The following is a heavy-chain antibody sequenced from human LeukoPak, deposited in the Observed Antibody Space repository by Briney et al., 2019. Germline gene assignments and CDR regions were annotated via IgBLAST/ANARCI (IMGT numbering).Heavy chain of an antibody. CDR3: AKTVVAAGTNYYHGMDV. V-gene: IGHV3-23*01. CDR2: ISRSGDST. Sequence: GGPLRLSCAASGFTFSNYAMSWVRRAPGKGLEWVSAISRSGDSTYYADSVKGRFTISKDNSKNTLNLQMNSLRAEDTAVYYCAKTVVAAGTNYYHGMDVWGQGTTVTVFS. D-gene: IGHD2-15*01. J-gene: IGHJ6*02. CDR1: GFTFSNYA.